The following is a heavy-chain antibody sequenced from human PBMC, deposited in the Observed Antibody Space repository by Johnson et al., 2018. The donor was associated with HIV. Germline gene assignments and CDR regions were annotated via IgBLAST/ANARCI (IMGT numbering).Heavy chain of an antibody. CDR2: SWNSGSI. Sequence: VQLVESGGGLVQPGGSLRLSCAASGFTVSSNYMTWVRQAPGKGLEWVSGISWNSGSIGYADSVKGRFTVSRDSSKNTLFLQMNSLRAEDTAVYYCATSTASDALDIWGQGTMVTVSS. J-gene: IGHJ3*02. V-gene: IGHV3-66*02. D-gene: IGHD1-1*01. CDR1: GFTVSSNY. CDR3: ATSTASDALDI.